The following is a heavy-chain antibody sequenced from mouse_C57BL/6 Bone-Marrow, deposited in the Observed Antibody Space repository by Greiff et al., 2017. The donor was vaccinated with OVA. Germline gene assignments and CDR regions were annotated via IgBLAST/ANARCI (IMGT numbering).Heavy chain of an antibody. V-gene: IGHV1-7*01. CDR2: INPSSGDT. CDR1: GYTFTSYW. D-gene: IGHD1-1*01. CDR3: ARDGYYGSSYWYFDV. Sequence: VQLQQSGAELAKPGASVKLSCKASGYTFTSYWMHWVKQRPGQGLEWIGDINPSSGDTKYNQKFKDKATLPADKSSSTAYMQLSSRTYEDSAVYYCARDGYYGSSYWYFDVGGTGTTVTVSS. J-gene: IGHJ1*03.